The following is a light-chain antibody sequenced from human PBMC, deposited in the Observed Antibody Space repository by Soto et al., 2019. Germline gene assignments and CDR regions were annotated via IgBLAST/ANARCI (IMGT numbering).Light chain of an antibody. CDR3: QQYRSSPMYT. Sequence: EIVLTQSPGTLSLSPGERATLSCRASQSVSSSYLAWYQQKPGQAPRLLIYGASGRATGIPDRFSGSGSGTDFTLTISRLEPEDFAVYYCQQYRSSPMYTFGQGTKLEIK. CDR1: QSVSSSY. CDR2: GAS. J-gene: IGKJ2*01. V-gene: IGKV3-20*01.